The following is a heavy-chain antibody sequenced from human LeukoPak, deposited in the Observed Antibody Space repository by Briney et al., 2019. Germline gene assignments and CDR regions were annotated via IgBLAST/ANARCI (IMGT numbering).Heavy chain of an antibody. D-gene: IGHD3-22*01. CDR2: INPSGGST. J-gene: IGHJ4*02. V-gene: IGHV1-46*01. CDR3: ARARYYYDSSGYPNY. CDR1: GYTFTSYY. Sequence: GASVKVSCKASGYTFTSYYMHWVRQAPGQGLEWMGIINPSGGSTSYAQKFQGRVTMTRDTSTSTVYMELSSLRSEDTAVCYCARARYYYDSSGYPNYWGQGTLVTVSS.